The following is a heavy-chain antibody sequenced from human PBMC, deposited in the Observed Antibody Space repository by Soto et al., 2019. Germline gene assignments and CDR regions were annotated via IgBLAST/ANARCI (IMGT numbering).Heavy chain of an antibody. CDR1: GNTLVNYV. CDR2: ISAYNGNT. V-gene: IGHV1-18*01. CDR3: ARKYLGAFDI. Sequence: QVQLVQSGAEVKKPGAPVKVSCKSSGNTLVNYVLTWVRQAHGQGLEWMGWISAYNGNTIYAQKFQGRVTMTTDTSTSTAYMDLRSLKSDDTAVFYCARKYLGAFDIWGQGTLVTVS. D-gene: IGHD2-2*01. J-gene: IGHJ3*02.